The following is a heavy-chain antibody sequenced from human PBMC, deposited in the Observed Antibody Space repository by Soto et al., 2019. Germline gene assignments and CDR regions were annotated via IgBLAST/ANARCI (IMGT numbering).Heavy chain of an antibody. CDR2: IYSGGST. D-gene: IGHD3-10*01. Sequence: QVQLQEWGPGLVKPSETLSLTCTVSGGSITTYYWSWIRQPAGKGLEWIGRIYSGGSTNYNPTLRSRVTVSVDMSKNQFSLKLGSVTAADTAVYYFARGPGGFGEFSLDYWGQGTLVTVSS. CDR1: GGSITTYY. V-gene: IGHV4-4*07. CDR3: ARGPGGFGEFSLDY. J-gene: IGHJ4*02.